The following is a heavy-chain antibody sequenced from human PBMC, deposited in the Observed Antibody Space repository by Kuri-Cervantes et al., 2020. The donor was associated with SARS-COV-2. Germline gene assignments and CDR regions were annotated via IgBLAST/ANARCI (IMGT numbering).Heavy chain of an antibody. CDR2: INPQSGGT. J-gene: IGHJ4*01. Sequence: ASVQVSCKASGYTFSDYYLHWVRQAPGQGLEWIGWINPQSGGTNFAAHYYGRVIMTRDTSISAAYMELRGLKSDDSGVYYCAREPTLVRGFSYGLAHWGQGTLVTVSS. D-gene: IGHD3-10*01. CDR1: GYTFSDYY. CDR3: AREPTLVRGFSYGLAH. V-gene: IGHV1-2*02.